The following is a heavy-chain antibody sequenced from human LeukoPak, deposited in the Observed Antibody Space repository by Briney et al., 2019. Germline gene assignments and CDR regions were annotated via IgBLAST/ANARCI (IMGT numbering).Heavy chain of an antibody. Sequence: PGGSLRLSCAASGFTVSSNYMSWVRQAPGKGLEWVSVIYSGGSTYYADSVKGRFTISRDNSKNTLYLQMNSLRAEDTAVYYCARVWGWLQDNYYYYYMDVWGKGTTVTVSS. CDR3: ARVWGWLQDNYYYYYMDV. V-gene: IGHV3-53*01. J-gene: IGHJ6*03. CDR2: IYSGGST. D-gene: IGHD5-24*01. CDR1: GFTVSSNY.